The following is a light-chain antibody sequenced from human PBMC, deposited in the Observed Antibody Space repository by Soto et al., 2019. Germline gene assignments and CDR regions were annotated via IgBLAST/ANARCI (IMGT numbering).Light chain of an antibody. CDR2: DVS. CDR1: SSDVGGYNF. V-gene: IGLV2-14*01. CDR3: SSYTSSTTLV. Sequence: QSVLTQPASVSGSPGQSITIFCTGTSSDVGGYNFVSWYQQHPGKAPKLMIYDVSDRPSGVSNRFSASKSGNTASLTISGLQAEDEADYYCSSYTSSTTLVFGTGTKVTVL. J-gene: IGLJ1*01.